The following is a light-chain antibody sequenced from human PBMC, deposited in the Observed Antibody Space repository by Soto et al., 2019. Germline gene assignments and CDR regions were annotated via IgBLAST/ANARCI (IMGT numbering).Light chain of an antibody. Sequence: DIQMTQSPSSLSAFVGDRVTITCRASQGISNYLAWYQQKPVKAPKLLIYAASTLQSGVPSRLSGSGSGTDFTLTISSLQAEDVANYYCQKDNSAPYTFGHGTKLEIK. CDR1: QGISNY. V-gene: IGKV1-27*01. J-gene: IGKJ2*01. CDR3: QKDNSAPYT. CDR2: AAS.